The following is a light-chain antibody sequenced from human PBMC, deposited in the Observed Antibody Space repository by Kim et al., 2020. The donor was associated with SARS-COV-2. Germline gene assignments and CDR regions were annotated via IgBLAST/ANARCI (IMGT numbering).Light chain of an antibody. CDR1: SLRSYY. J-gene: IGLJ3*02. V-gene: IGLV3-19*01. Sequence: ALGQTVKITCQGDSLRSYYASWYQQKPGQAPVLVIYGKSSRPSGIPDRFSGFTSENTASLTITGAQAEDEADYYCNCRDSSGNSWVFGGGTQLTVL. CDR2: GKS. CDR3: NCRDSSGNSWV.